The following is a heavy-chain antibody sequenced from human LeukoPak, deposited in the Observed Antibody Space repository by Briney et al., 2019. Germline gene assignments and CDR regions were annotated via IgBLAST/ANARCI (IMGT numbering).Heavy chain of an antibody. V-gene: IGHV4-34*01. CDR1: SVSFSGYY. CDR2: INHSGST. J-gene: IGHJ6*02. D-gene: IGHD1-1*01. Sequence: SETLSLTWACYSVSFSGYYWSCIRQSPGKGLESIGEINHSGSTNYNTSLKSRVTISVDTSKNQFSLKLTSVTAADTAVYYCARPLGQGNEYGMDVWGQGTKVTVSS. CDR3: ARPLGQGNEYGMDV.